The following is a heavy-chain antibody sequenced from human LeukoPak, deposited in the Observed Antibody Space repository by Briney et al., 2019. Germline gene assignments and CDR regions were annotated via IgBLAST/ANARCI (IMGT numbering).Heavy chain of an antibody. CDR3: AKDRSGGWYLGIYYYYGMDV. CDR2: ISSSSSYI. V-gene: IGHV3-21*01. J-gene: IGHJ6*02. Sequence: PGGSLRLSCAASGFTFSSYSMNWVRQAPGKGLEWVSSISSSSSYIYYADSVKGRFTISRDNAKNSLYLQMNSLRAEDTAVYYCAKDRSGGWYLGIYYYYGMDVWGQGTTVTVSS. CDR1: GFTFSSYS. D-gene: IGHD6-19*01.